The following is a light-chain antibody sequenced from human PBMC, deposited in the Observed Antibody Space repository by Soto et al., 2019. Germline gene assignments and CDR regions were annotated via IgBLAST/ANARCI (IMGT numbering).Light chain of an antibody. J-gene: IGKJ1*01. CDR3: QQRSSWHT. CDR1: QSVSSY. CDR2: DAS. Sequence: EFVLTQSPDTLSLPPGERATLSCRASQSVSSYLAWYQQKPGQAPRLLIYDASNRATGIPARFSGSGSGTDFTLTISSLEPEDSAIYYCQQRSSWHTFGQGTKVDIK. V-gene: IGKV3-11*01.